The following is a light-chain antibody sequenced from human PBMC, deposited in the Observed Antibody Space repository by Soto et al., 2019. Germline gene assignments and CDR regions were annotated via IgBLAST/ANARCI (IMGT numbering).Light chain of an antibody. CDR2: KAS. CDR3: QQRDYWQVT. V-gene: IGKV1-5*03. Sequence: DIQMTQSPSTLSASVGDRVTITCRASQSISSWLAWYQQKPGKAPKLLIYKASSLESGVPSRFSGSGSGTKFTLTIASLQPDDFAVYYCQQRDYWQVTFGQGTRLEIK. J-gene: IGKJ5*01. CDR1: QSISSW.